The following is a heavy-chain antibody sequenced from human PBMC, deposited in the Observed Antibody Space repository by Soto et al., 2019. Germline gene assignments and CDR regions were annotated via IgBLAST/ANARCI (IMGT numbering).Heavy chain of an antibody. D-gene: IGHD3-10*01. Sequence: ASVKVSCKASGYMFISYGINWVRRAPGQGLEWMGWISAYNGNTKYAQNLQGRVTMTTDTSTSTAYMEMRSLRSDDTAVYYCVRDLDGSGSYYTDYWGPGTMVTVS. CDR3: VRDLDGSGSYYTDY. J-gene: IGHJ4*02. CDR1: GYMFISYG. CDR2: ISAYNGNT. V-gene: IGHV1-18*01.